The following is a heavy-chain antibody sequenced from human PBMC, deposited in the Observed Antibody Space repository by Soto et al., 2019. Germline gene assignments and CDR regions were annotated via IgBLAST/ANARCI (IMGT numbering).Heavy chain of an antibody. V-gene: IGHV6-1*01. CDR2: TYYRSKWYN. J-gene: IGHJ4*02. CDR1: GDSVSINSAA. D-gene: IGHD6-19*01. CDR3: ARGESISVAWFDY. Sequence: SQTLSLTCAISGDSVSINSAAWNLIRQSPSRGLEWLGRTYYRSKWYNDYAVSVKSRITINPDTSKNQFSLQLNSVTPEDTAVYYCARGESISVAWFDYWGQGTLVTVSS.